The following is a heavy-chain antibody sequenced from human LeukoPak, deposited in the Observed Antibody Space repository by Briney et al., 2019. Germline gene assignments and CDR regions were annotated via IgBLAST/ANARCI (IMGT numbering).Heavy chain of an antibody. Sequence: PGRSLRLSCAASGFIFSNYGMHWVRQAPGKGLEWVAVIWYDGSNKYYADSVKGRFTISRDNAKNSLYLQMNSLRAEDTALYYCAKARAGDYEHLGAFDIWGQGTMVTVSS. V-gene: IGHV3-33*03. D-gene: IGHD4-17*01. CDR2: IWYDGSNK. J-gene: IGHJ3*02. CDR3: AKARAGDYEHLGAFDI. CDR1: GFIFSNYG.